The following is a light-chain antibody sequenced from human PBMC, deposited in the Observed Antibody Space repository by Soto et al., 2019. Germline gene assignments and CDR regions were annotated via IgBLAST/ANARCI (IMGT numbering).Light chain of an antibody. Sequence: QSALTQPPSASGSPGQSVTISCTGTSSDVGGYNYVSWFRQHPGKAPKLMIYEVTKRPSGVPDRFSGSKSGNTASLTVSGLQVEDEADYSFISYAGSNNFVVFGGGTKVTVL. V-gene: IGLV2-8*01. CDR2: EVT. CDR3: ISYAGSNNFVV. J-gene: IGLJ2*01. CDR1: SSDVGGYNY.